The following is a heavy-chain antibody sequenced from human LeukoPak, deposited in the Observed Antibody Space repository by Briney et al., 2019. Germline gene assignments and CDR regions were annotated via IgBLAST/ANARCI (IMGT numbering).Heavy chain of an antibody. V-gene: IGHV5-51*01. CDR3: ARRVVNNRNWYFNL. CDR2: IFPRDSDT. CDR1: GYLFTSYW. J-gene: IGHJ2*01. Sequence: RLGESLKISCKGSGYLFTSYWIGWVRQMPGKGLEWMGIIFPRDSDTRYSPSFKGQVTISADKSINTAYLQWSSLKASDTAMYYCARRVVNNRNWYFNLWGRGTLVTVSS. D-gene: IGHD4-23*01.